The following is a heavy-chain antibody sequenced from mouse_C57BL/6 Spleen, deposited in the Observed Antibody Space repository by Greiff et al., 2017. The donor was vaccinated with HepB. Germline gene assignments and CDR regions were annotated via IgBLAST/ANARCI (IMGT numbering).Heavy chain of an antibody. CDR1: GFTFSSYG. Sequence: EVKLVESGGDLVKPGGSLKLSCAASGFTFSSYGMSWVRQTPDKRLEWVATISSGGSYTYYPDSVKGRFTISRDNAKNTLYLQMSSLKPEDTAMYYCASLYYSNYDYWGQGTTLTVSS. D-gene: IGHD2-5*01. CDR2: ISSGGSYT. CDR3: ASLYYSNYDY. J-gene: IGHJ2*01. V-gene: IGHV5-6*02.